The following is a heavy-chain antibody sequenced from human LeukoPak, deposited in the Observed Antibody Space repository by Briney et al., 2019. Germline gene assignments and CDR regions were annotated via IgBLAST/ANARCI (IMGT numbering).Heavy chain of an antibody. CDR1: GGSISSYY. D-gene: IGHD6-6*01. Sequence: SETLSLTCTVSGGSISSYYWSWIRQPPGKGLEWIGYIYYSGSTNYNPSLKSRVTISVDTSKNQFPLKLSSVTAADTAVYYCAKCNSSSFDHSDPWGQGTLVTVSS. V-gene: IGHV4-59*01. CDR2: IYYSGST. J-gene: IGHJ5*02. CDR3: AKCNSSSFDHSDP.